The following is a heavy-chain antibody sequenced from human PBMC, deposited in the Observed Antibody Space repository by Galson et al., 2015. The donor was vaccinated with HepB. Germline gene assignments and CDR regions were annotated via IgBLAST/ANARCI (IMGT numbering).Heavy chain of an antibody. CDR1: SGDSAA. V-gene: IGHV6-1*01. Sequence: SGDSAAWNWIRQSPSRGLEWLGRTYYRSKWYNDYAVSVKSRITINPDTSKNQFSLQLNSVTPEDTAVYYCACGNYHFDCWDQGTLVTVSS. J-gene: IGHJ4*02. D-gene: IGHD5-24*01. CDR2: TYYRSKWYN. CDR3: ACGNYHFDC.